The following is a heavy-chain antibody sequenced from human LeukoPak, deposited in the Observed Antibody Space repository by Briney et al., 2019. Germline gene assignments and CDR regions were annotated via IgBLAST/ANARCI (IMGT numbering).Heavy chain of an antibody. Sequence: PGGSLRLSCAASGFTFSSDGMHWVRQAPGKGLEWVAVIWYDGSNKYYADSVKGRFTISRDNSKNTLYLQMNSLRAEDTGVYYCAKGNYNSSGYYYFDYWGQGILATFSS. CDR2: IWYDGSNK. J-gene: IGHJ4*02. D-gene: IGHD3-22*01. CDR3: AKGNYNSSGYYYFDY. CDR1: GFTFSSDG. V-gene: IGHV3-33*06.